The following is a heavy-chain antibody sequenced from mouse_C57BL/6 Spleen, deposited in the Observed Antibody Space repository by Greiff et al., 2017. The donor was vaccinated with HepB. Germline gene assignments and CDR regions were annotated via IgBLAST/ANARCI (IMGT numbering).Heavy chain of an antibody. Sequence: EVQLQQSGAELVKPGASVKLSCTASGFNIKDYYMPWVQQRTEQGLEWIGRIDPEDGETKYAPTVQGQATITADTSSNTAYLQLSSLTSEDTAVYYCARSGRSFDWYFDVWGTGTTVTVSS. J-gene: IGHJ1*03. CDR1: GFNIKDYY. D-gene: IGHD1-1*01. V-gene: IGHV14-2*01. CDR2: IDPEDGET. CDR3: ARSGRSFDWYFDV.